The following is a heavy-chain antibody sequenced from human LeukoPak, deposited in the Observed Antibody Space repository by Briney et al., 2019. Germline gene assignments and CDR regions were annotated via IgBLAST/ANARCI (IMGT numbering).Heavy chain of an antibody. CDR1: GGSISSGGYY. V-gene: IGHV4-31*03. J-gene: IGHJ5*02. CDR2: IYYSGST. D-gene: IGHD2-21*02. Sequence: SETLSLTCTVSGGSISSGGYYWSWIRQHPGKGLEWIGYIYYSGSTYYNPSLKSRVTISVDTSKNQFSLKLSSVTAADTAVYYCARAGYCGGDCYISPHEYNWFDPWGQGTLVTVSS. CDR3: ARAGYCGGDCYISPHEYNWFDP.